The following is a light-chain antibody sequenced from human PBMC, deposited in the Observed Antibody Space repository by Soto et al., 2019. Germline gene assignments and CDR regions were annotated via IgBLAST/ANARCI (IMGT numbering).Light chain of an antibody. CDR2: DNN. J-gene: IGLJ2*01. CDR3: GTMDSSLAVV. V-gene: IGLV1-51*01. CDR1: SSNIGNNY. Sequence: QSVLTQPPSVSAAPGQKITISCSGSSSNIGNNYLSCYQQLPATAPTLLIYDNNSRPSGIPYRFSGSKSGTSATLGTTGLQTGDEADYSCGTMDSSLAVVFGGGTKLTVL.